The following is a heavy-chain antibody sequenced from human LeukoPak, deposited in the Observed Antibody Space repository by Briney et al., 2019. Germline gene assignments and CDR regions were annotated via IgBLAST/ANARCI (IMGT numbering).Heavy chain of an antibody. V-gene: IGHV1-18*01. CDR2: ISAYNGNT. Sequence: ASVKVSCKASGYTFTSYGISWVRQAPGQGLEWMGWISAYNGNTNYAQKFQGRVTMTRNTSISTAYMELSSLRSEDTAVYYCARKHRYSSGWYNLGYWGQGALVTVSS. D-gene: IGHD6-19*01. CDR1: GYTFTSYG. CDR3: ARKHRYSSGWYNLGY. J-gene: IGHJ4*02.